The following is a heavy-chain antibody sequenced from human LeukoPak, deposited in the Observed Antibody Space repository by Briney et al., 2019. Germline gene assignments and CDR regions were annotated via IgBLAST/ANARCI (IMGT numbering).Heavy chain of an antibody. CDR2: IYYSGST. Sequence: SETLSLTCTVSGGSISSYYWSWIRQPPGKGLEWIGYIYYSGSTNYNPSLKSRVTISVDTSKNQFSLKLSSVTAADTAVYYCARGRGYSGYGKCYFDYWGQGTLVTVSS. CDR1: GGSISSYY. D-gene: IGHD5-12*01. CDR3: ARGRGYSGYGKCYFDY. V-gene: IGHV4-59*08. J-gene: IGHJ4*02.